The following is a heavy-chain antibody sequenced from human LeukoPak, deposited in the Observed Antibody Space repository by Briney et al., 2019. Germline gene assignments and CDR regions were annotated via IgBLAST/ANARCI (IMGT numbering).Heavy chain of an antibody. CDR2: IYYSGST. D-gene: IGHD3-10*01. J-gene: IGHJ4*02. CDR1: GGSITSYF. V-gene: IGHV4-59*08. Sequence: SETLSLTCTVSGGSITSYFWSWLRQPPGKALEWLGYIYYSGSTNYNPSLKSRVSISVDTSKNQFSLKLSSVTAADTAVYYCARHENPGSGYYKYWGQGTLVTVSS. CDR3: ARHENPGSGYYKY.